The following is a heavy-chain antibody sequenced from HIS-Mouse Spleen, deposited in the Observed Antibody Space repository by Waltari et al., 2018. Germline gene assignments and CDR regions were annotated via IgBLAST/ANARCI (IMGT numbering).Heavy chain of an antibody. V-gene: IGHV3-30*18. CDR2: ISYDGSNK. J-gene: IGHJ4*02. CDR1: WFPFSSYG. CDR3: AKDRGSPLYFDY. D-gene: IGHD1-26*01. Sequence: QVQLVESGGGVVQPGRSLRRSCAASWFPFSSYGLPWVRQAPGKGLEWVAVISYDGSNKYYADSMKGRFTISRDNSKNTLYLQMNSLRAEDTAVYYCAKDRGSPLYFDYWGQGTLVTVSS.